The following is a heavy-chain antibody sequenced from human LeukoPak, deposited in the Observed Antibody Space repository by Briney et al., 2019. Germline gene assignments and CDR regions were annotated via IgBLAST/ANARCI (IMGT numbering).Heavy chain of an antibody. V-gene: IGHV3-74*01. Sequence: GGSLRLSCAASRFTFSSFWMHWVRHAPGKGLVWVSRITSDGSSTRYADSVKGRFTISRGNAKNTLYLQMNSLRAEDTAVYYCARAGYSYGLDYWGQGTLVTVSS. CDR2: ITSDGSST. CDR1: RFTFSSFW. J-gene: IGHJ4*02. D-gene: IGHD5-18*01. CDR3: ARAGYSYGLDY.